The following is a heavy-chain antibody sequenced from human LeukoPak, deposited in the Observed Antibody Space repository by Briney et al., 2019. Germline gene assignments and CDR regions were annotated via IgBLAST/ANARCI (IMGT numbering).Heavy chain of an antibody. CDR3: AKVGLVDSSGLPDY. D-gene: IGHD6-6*01. Sequence: SVKVSCKASGGSFSVYSINWVRQAPRQGLEWVGGIIPIFGRGKYAQDFQGRVTITADESTSTVYMELSSPRYEDTAVYYCAKVGLVDSSGLPDYWGQGTLVTVSS. V-gene: IGHV1-69*13. CDR1: GGSFSVYS. CDR2: IIPIFGRG. J-gene: IGHJ4*02.